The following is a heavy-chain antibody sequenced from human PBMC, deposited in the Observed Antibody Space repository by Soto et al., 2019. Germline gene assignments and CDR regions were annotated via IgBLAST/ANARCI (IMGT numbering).Heavy chain of an antibody. J-gene: IGHJ4*02. D-gene: IGHD4-17*01. CDR1: GGSFSGYY. V-gene: IGHV4-34*01. CDR2: INHSGST. Sequence: SETLSLTCAVYGGSFSGYYWSWIRQPPGKGLEWIGEINHSGSTNYNPSLKSRVTISVDTSKNQFSLKLSSVAAADTAVYYCARAYGDYGLDYWGQGTLVTVSS. CDR3: ARAYGDYGLDY.